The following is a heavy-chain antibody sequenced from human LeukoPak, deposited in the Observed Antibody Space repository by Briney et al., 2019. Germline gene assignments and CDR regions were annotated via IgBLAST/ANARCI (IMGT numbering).Heavy chain of an antibody. Sequence: GSLRLSCIASGFTFGDYAMSWVRQAPGKGLEWVGFIRSKAYGGTTEYAASVKGRFTISRDDSKSIAYLQMNSLKTEDTAVYYCTRDYDILTGRPTYYYYGMDVWGQGTTVTVSS. CDR2: IRSKAYGGTT. CDR3: TRDYDILTGRPTYYYYGMDV. J-gene: IGHJ6*02. D-gene: IGHD3-9*01. V-gene: IGHV3-49*04. CDR1: GFTFGDYA.